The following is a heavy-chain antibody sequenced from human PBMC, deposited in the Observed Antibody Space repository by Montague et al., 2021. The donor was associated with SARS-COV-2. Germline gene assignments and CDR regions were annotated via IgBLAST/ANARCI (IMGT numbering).Heavy chain of an antibody. CDR1: GFTFSSYN. CDR3: ARDPVSITLIVVVRYGMDV. D-gene: IGHD3-22*01. CDR2: ISSSSTI. J-gene: IGHJ6*02. V-gene: IGHV3-48*02. Sequence: SLRLSCAASGFTFSSYNMNWVRQAPGKGLEWISYISSSSTIYYADSVKGRFTISRDNAKNSLYLQMNSLRDDDTAVYYCARDPVSITLIVVVRYGMDVWGQGTTVTVS.